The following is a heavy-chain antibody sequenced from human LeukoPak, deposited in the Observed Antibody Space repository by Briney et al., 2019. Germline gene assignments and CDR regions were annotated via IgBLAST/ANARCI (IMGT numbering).Heavy chain of an antibody. D-gene: IGHD5-18*01. V-gene: IGHV4-59*11. J-gene: IGHJ2*01. CDR1: GGSISSHY. CDR3: ARARGYSYGYFHWYFDL. Sequence: SETLSLTCTVSGGSISSHYWSWIRQPPGKGLEWIGYIYYSGSTNYNSSLKSRVTISVDTSKNQFSLKLSSVTAADTAVYYCARARGYSYGYFHWYFDLWGRGTLVTVSS. CDR2: IYYSGST.